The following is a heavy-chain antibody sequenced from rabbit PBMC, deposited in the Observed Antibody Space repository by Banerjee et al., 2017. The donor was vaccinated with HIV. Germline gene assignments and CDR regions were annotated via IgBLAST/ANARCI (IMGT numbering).Heavy chain of an antibody. D-gene: IGHD4-1*01. V-gene: IGHV1S40*01. J-gene: IGHJ3*01. Sequence: VRQAPGKGLELIACIYTGSSGSTYYASWAKGRFTITKTSSTTVTLQMTSLTAADTATYFCARDGDSGWDLWGQGTLVTVS. CDR3: ARDGDSGWDL. CDR2: IYTGSSGST.